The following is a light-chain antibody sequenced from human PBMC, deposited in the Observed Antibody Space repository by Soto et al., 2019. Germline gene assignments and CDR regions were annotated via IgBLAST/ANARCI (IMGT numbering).Light chain of an antibody. CDR2: GAS. J-gene: IGKJ1*01. CDR3: LQDSNYPRT. V-gene: IGKV1-6*01. Sequence: AIQMTQSPSFLSASVGDRVTITCRASQDIRKDLGWYQQKPGKVPELLIYGASILESGVPSRFSGSGSGTDFTRTISSLQPEDFATYYCLQDSNYPRTFGQGTKVDMK. CDR1: QDIRKD.